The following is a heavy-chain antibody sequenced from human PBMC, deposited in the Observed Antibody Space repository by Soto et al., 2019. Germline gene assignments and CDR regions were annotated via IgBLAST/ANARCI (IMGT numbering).Heavy chain of an antibody. Sequence: EVQLLESGGGLVQPGGSLRLSCAASGFKFSAYAMSWVRQAPGRGLEAVSSISASGGTTYYTDYVKGRFTISRDNSENTLFLHKHSLRVEATAVYFCPKAGNDDGDYNHDYWGQGTLVTVAS. CDR3: PKAGNDDGDYNHDY. J-gene: IGHJ4*02. D-gene: IGHD4-17*01. CDR1: GFKFSAYA. V-gene: IGHV3-23*01. CDR2: ISASGGTT.